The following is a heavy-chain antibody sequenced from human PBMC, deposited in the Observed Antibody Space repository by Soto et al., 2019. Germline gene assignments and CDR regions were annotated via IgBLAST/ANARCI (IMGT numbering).Heavy chain of an antibody. J-gene: IGHJ4*02. CDR3: TTVYYDFWSGYSGAFDY. Sequence: EVQLVESGGGLVKPGGSLRLSCAASGFTFSNAWMSWVRQAPGKGLEWVGRIKSKTDGGTTDYAAPVKGRFTISRDDSTNTLYLQMNSLKTADTAVYYCTTVYYDFWSGYSGAFDYWGQGTLVTVSS. V-gene: IGHV3-15*01. CDR2: IKSKTDGGTT. D-gene: IGHD3-3*01. CDR1: GFTFSNAW.